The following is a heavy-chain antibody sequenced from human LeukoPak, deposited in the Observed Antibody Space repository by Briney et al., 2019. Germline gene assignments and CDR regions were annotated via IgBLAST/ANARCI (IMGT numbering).Heavy chain of an antibody. CDR2: MNPNSGNT. J-gene: IGHJ5*02. Sequence: ASVKVSCKVSGYTFTNYDINWVRLATGQGLEWMGWMNPNSGNTGYAQKFQGRVTMTRNTSVSTAYMDLSSLRSEDTAVYYCARGSSGDYSVSGSAWFDPWGQGTLVTVSS. D-gene: IGHD3-10*01. CDR3: ARGSSGDYSVSGSAWFDP. V-gene: IGHV1-8*01. CDR1: GYTFTNYD.